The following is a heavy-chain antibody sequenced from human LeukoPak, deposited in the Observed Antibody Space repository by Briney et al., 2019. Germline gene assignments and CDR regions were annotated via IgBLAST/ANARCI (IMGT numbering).Heavy chain of an antibody. D-gene: IGHD5-18*01. Sequence: SETLSLTCTVPGGSMSSSSYYGGWIRQPPGKGLEWIGSIYYSGSTYYNPSLKSRVTISVDTSKNQFSLKLSSVTAADTAVYYCARREGYSHGPAVVDPWGQGTLVTVSS. CDR3: ARREGYSHGPAVVDP. CDR2: IYYSGST. J-gene: IGHJ5*02. V-gene: IGHV4-39*01. CDR1: GGSMSSSSYY.